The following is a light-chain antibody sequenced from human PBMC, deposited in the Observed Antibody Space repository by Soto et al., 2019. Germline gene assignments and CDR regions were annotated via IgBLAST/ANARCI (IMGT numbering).Light chain of an antibody. V-gene: IGLV1-44*01. CDR2: STT. J-gene: IGLJ2*01. CDR3: AAWDDSLKGVV. CDR1: SSNIGSNS. Sequence: QSVLTQPPSASGTPGQRVTISCSGSSSNIGSNSVTWYQQLPGAAPKLLMYSTTQRPSGIPDRFCGSKSGTSASLAISGLQSEDEAVYFCAAWDDSLKGVVFGGGTKLTVL.